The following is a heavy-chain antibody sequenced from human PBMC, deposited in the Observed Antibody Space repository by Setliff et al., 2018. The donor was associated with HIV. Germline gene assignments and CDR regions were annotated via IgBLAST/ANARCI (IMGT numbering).Heavy chain of an antibody. Sequence: SLKISCAASELTFSNYAMTWVRQAPGKGLEWVSSLSGSGGSTYYADSVKGRFTISRDNSKNTLYLRMNSLRAEDTAVYYCAQAQTSVSGSYYQYLQHWGQGTLVTVSS. CDR1: ELTFSNYA. CDR3: AQAQTSVSGSYYQYLQH. D-gene: IGHD3-10*01. V-gene: IGHV3-23*01. CDR2: LSGSGGST. J-gene: IGHJ1*01.